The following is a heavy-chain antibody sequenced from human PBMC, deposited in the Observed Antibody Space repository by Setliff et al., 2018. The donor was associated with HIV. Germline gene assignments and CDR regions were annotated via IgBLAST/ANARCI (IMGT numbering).Heavy chain of an antibody. CDR3: AKDGDYSNWDYDAFDI. D-gene: IGHD1-7*01. Sequence: GWSLRLSCAASGFAVSGNCMSWVRQAPGKGLEWVAFINYDESSEYYVDSVKGRVTISRDNSKNTVDLQMNSLRAEDTAVYYCAKDGDYSNWDYDAFDIWGQGTMVTVSS. J-gene: IGHJ3*02. V-gene: IGHV3-30*02. CDR2: INYDESSE. CDR1: GFAVSGNC.